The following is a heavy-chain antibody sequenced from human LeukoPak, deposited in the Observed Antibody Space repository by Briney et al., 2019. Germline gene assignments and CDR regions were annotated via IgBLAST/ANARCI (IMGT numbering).Heavy chain of an antibody. V-gene: IGHV4-34*01. D-gene: IGHD5-18*01. Sequence: SETLSLTCAVHGGSLSGYYWSWIRQPPGKGLEWIGEINHSGSTNYNPSLKSRVTISVDTSKNQFSLKLSSVTAADTAVYYCARGFTWIRVYYYGMDVWGQGTTVTVSS. CDR3: ARGFTWIRVYYYGMDV. J-gene: IGHJ6*02. CDR1: GGSLSGYY. CDR2: INHSGST.